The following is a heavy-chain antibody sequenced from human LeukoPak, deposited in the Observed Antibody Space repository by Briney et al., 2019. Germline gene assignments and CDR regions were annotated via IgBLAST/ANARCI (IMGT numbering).Heavy chain of an antibody. V-gene: IGHV3-21*01. CDR3: ARADGSGSQVDAFDI. Sequence: GGSLRLSCAASGFTFSRYRMNWVRQAPGKGLQWVSSISSSSTYIYYADSVKGRFTISRDNAKNSLYLQMNSLRAEDAAVYYCARADGSGSQVDAFDIWGQGTMVTVSS. J-gene: IGHJ3*02. CDR1: GFTFSRYR. CDR2: ISSSSTYI. D-gene: IGHD3-10*01.